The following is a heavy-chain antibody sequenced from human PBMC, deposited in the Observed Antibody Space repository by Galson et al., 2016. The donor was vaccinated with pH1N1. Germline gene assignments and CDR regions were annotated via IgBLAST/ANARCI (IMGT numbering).Heavy chain of an antibody. V-gene: IGHV3-53*05. J-gene: IGHJ4*02. CDR1: GLSVSGNY. CDR3: ATRHSEDRGDK. Sequence: SLRLSCAASGLSVSGNYMTWVRQAPGKGLEWVAVVYGAGRTFYGDSVKGRFTVSGDNWRNTVYLQMTSLRPADTAVYFCATRHSEDRGDKWGQGTLVTVSS. D-gene: IGHD3-10*01. CDR2: VYGAGRT.